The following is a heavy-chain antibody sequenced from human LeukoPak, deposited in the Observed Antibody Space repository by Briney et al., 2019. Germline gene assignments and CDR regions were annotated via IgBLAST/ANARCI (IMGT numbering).Heavy chain of an antibody. Sequence: GGSLRLSCAASGFTFSSYSMNWVRQAPGKGLEWVSSISSSSSYIYYADSVKGRFTISRDNAKNSLYLQMNSLRAEDTAVYYCARDAIVVVAALDHWGQGTLVTVSS. D-gene: IGHD2-15*01. CDR1: GFTFSSYS. J-gene: IGHJ4*02. CDR2: ISSSSSYI. CDR3: ARDAIVVVAALDH. V-gene: IGHV3-21*01.